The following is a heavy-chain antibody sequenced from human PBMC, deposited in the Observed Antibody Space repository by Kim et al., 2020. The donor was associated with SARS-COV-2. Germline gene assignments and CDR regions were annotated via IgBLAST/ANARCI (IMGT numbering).Heavy chain of an antibody. J-gene: IGHJ4*02. Sequence: KYSQKFPGRVTITRDTSASTAYMELSSLRSEDTAVYYCAGGTSGSFGDYWGQGTLVTVSS. V-gene: IGHV1-3*01. D-gene: IGHD3-10*01. CDR3: AGGTSGSFGDY.